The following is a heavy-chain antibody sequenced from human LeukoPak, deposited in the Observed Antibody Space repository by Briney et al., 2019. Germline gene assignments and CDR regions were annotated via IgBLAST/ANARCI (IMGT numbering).Heavy chain of an antibody. CDR3: ARYYYHSSGYYGLDY. D-gene: IGHD3-22*01. Sequence: PSETLSPTCAVSGDSISSYYWSWIRQPPGKGLEWIGYIYYSGSTNYNPSLKSRVTISVDMSKNQFSLKLSSVTAADTAVYYCARYYYHSSGYYGLDYWGQGTLVTVSS. J-gene: IGHJ4*02. CDR2: IYYSGST. V-gene: IGHV4-59*01. CDR1: GDSISSYY.